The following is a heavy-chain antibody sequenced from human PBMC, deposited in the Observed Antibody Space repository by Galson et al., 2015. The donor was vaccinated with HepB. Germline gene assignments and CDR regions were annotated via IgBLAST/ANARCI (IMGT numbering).Heavy chain of an antibody. V-gene: IGHV1-18*04. D-gene: IGHD6-19*01. CDR2: ISAYNGNT. Sequence: SVKVSCKASGYTFTSYGISWVRQAPGQGLEWMGWISAYNGNTNYAQKLQGRVTMTTDTSTSTAYMELRSLRSDDTAVYYCARVGPAGGWYVGYFQHWGQGTLVTVSS. CDR3: ARVGPAGGWYVGYFQH. J-gene: IGHJ1*01. CDR1: GYTFTSYG.